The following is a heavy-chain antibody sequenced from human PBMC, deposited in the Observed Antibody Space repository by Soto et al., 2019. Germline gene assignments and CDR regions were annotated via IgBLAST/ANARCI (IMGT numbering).Heavy chain of an antibody. V-gene: IGHV4-39*02. CDR3: ARLRSYSYYKDV. J-gene: IGHJ6*03. CDR2: VYHSGST. CDR1: GGSLINSDYS. Sequence: SETLSLTCVVSGGSLINSDYSWGWIRQPPGKGLEWIGHVYHSGSTYSHPSLRSRVIISVDTSNNHFSLRLNSVTAADTAVYYCARLRSYSYYKDVWGKGTMVTVSS.